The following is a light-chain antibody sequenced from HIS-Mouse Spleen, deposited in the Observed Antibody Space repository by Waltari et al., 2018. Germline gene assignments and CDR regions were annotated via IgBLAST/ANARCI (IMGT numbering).Light chain of an antibody. J-gene: IGKJ4*01. Sequence: DIVMTQSPDSLAVSLGDRATINFKSSQSVLYSSNNKNYLAWYQQKPGQPPKLIIYWASTRESGVPDRFSGSGSGTDFTLTISSLQAEDVAVYYCQQYYSTPLTFGGGTKVEIK. CDR2: WAS. V-gene: IGKV4-1*01. CDR1: QSVLYSSNNKNY. CDR3: QQYYSTPLT.